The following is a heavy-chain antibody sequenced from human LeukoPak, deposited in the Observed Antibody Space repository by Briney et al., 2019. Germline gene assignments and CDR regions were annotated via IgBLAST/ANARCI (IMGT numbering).Heavy chain of an antibody. CDR2: IYYSGST. Sequence: SETLSLTCTVSGGSISRYYWSWIRQPPGKGLEWIGYIYYSGSTNYNPSLKSRVTISVDTSKNQSSLKLRYVTAADTAVYYCARTLEGLWIVDYWGQGTLVTVSS. J-gene: IGHJ4*02. CDR3: ARTLEGLWIVDY. D-gene: IGHD3-10*01. CDR1: GGSISRYY. V-gene: IGHV4-59*01.